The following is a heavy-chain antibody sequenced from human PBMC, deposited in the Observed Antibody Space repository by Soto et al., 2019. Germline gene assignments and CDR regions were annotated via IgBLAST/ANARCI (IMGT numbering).Heavy chain of an antibody. J-gene: IGHJ5*02. Sequence: SETLSLTCSVSGDSISNSRFYWAWIRQPPGEGLEWIGSIYHTGNAYYNPSLKSRVTIFVDTSKNQFSLKLTSVTAADTALYYCARDYFDSGDYTTNWFDPWGQGTLVTVSS. V-gene: IGHV4-39*01. D-gene: IGHD3-22*01. CDR3: ARDYFDSGDYTTNWFDP. CDR1: GDSISNSRFY. CDR2: IYHTGNA.